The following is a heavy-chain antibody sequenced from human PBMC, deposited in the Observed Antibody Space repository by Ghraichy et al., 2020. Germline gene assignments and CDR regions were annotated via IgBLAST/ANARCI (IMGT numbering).Heavy chain of an antibody. Sequence: SETLSLTCAVSGGSISSSNWWSWVRQPPGKGLEWIGEIYHSGSTNYNPSLKSRVTISVDKSKNQFSLKLSSVTAADTAVYYCASGPMVRGVNEGPTVTWGQGTLVTVSS. J-gene: IGHJ4*02. CDR1: GGSISSSNW. CDR2: IYHSGST. V-gene: IGHV4-4*02. CDR3: ASGPMVRGVNEGPTVT. D-gene: IGHD3-10*01.